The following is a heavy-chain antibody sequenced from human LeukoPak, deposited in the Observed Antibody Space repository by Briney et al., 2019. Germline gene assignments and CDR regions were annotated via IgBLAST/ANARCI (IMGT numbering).Heavy chain of an antibody. Sequence: ASVKVSCKASGYTFTGYYMHWVRQAPGQGLEWMGWMNPNSGNTAYAQKFQGRVTITRNTSISTAYMELSSLRSEDTAIYYCAREDYYDSGSNDYWGQGTLVTVSS. J-gene: IGHJ4*02. D-gene: IGHD3-22*01. CDR2: MNPNSGNT. CDR3: AREDYYDSGSNDY. V-gene: IGHV1-8*03. CDR1: GYTFTGYY.